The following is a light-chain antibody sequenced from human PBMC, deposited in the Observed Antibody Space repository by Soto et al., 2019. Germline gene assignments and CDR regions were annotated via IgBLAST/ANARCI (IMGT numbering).Light chain of an antibody. CDR1: QGLGTN. Sequence: TQSPATLSVSTGERATLSCRASQGLGTNLAWYQQKPGQAPRLLIYAASTRATGVPGRFSGSGSRTEFTLTISSLQSEDFAAYYCQQSKLSARTFGGGTKVDIK. V-gene: IGKV3-15*01. J-gene: IGKJ4*01. CDR3: QQSKLSART. CDR2: AAS.